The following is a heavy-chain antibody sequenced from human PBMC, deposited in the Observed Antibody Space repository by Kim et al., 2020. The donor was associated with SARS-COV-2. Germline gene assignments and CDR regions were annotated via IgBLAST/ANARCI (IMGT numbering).Heavy chain of an antibody. V-gene: IGHV4-34*01. CDR2: INHSGST. D-gene: IGHD3-9*01. CDR3: ARERRSATPPISGRYFRSPNNWFDP. CDR1: GGSFSGYY. Sequence: SETLSLTCAVYGGSFSGYYWSWIRQPPGKGLEWIGEINHSGSTNYNPSLKSRVTISVDTSKNQFSLKLSSVTAADTAVYYCARERRSATPPISGRYFRSPNNWFDPWGQGTLVTVSS. J-gene: IGHJ5*02.